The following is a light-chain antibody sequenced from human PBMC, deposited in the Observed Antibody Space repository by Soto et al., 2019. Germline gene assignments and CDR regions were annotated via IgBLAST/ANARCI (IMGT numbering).Light chain of an antibody. Sequence: QSALTQPCSVSGSPGQSVTISCTGTSSDVGGYNYVSWYQQHPGKAPKLMIYDVSKRPSGVPDRFSGSKSGNTASLTISGLQAEDEADYYCCSYAGSYPQVVFGGGTQLTVL. CDR2: DVS. CDR3: CSYAGSYPQVV. J-gene: IGLJ2*01. V-gene: IGLV2-11*01. CDR1: SSDVGGYNY.